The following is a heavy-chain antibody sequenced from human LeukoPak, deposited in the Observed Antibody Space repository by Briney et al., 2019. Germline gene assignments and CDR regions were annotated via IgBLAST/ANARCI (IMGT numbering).Heavy chain of an antibody. CDR1: GGSFSGYY. J-gene: IGHJ5*02. CDR3: ARGGRYCSSTSCYLNLFDP. V-gene: IGHV4-34*01. D-gene: IGHD2-2*01. Sequence: SETLSLTCAVYGGSFSGYYWSWIRQPPGKGLEWIGEINHSGSTNYNPSLKSRVTISVDTSKNQFSLKLSSVTAADTAVYSCARGGRYCSSTSCYLNLFDPWGQGTLVTVSS. CDR2: INHSGST.